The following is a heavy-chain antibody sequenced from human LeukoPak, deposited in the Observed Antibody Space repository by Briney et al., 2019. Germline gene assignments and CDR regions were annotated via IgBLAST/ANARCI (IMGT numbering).Heavy chain of an antibody. D-gene: IGHD3-22*01. CDR3: AKDPGYYFDSGGPDY. CDR2: IRNKAVSYTA. J-gene: IGHJ4*02. V-gene: IGHV3-72*01. Sequence: GGSLRLSCAASGFSLSDHYMDWVRQAPGKGLEWIGLIRNKAVSYTAEYAASVKGRFTISRDDSKNSLYLQMNSLATEDTAVYYCAKDPGYYFDSGGPDYWGQGTLVTVSS. CDR1: GFSLSDHY.